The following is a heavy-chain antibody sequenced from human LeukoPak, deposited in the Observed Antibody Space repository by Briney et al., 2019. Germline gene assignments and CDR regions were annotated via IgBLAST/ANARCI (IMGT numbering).Heavy chain of an antibody. J-gene: IGHJ4*02. CDR1: GYTFTGYY. D-gene: IGHD3-22*01. V-gene: IGHV1-2*06. CDR3: ARVADSSGYPNYFDH. CDR2: INPNSGGT. Sequence: ASVKVSCKASGYTFTGYYMHWVRQAPGQGLEWMGRINPNSGGTNYAQKFQGRVTMTRDTSISTAYMELSRLRSDDTAVYYCARVADSSGYPNYFDHWGQGTLVTVSS.